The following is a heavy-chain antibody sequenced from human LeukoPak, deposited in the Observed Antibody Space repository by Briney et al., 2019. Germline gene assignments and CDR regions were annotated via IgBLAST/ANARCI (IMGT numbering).Heavy chain of an antibody. J-gene: IGHJ1*01. V-gene: IGHV4-34*01. CDR1: GGSFSGYY. CDR3: ARELYDFWGIVFQH. CDR2: INHSGST. Sequence: SETLSLTCAVYGGSFSGYYWSWIRQPPGKGLEWIGEINHSGSTNYNPPLKSRVTISVDTSKNQFSLKLSSVTAADTAVYYCARELYDFWGIVFQHWGQGTLVTVSS. D-gene: IGHD3-3*01.